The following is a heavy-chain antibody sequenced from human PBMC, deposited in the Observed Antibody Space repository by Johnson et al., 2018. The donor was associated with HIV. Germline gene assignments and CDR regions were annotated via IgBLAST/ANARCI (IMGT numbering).Heavy chain of an antibody. Sequence: QVQLMESGGGVVQPGRSLRLSCAASGFTFSSYGMHWVRQAPDKGLEWVAVISYDGNNKYYADSVKGRFTTSRDNSKNTLYLQMNSLRAEDTAVYYCARRVRGYFDWLPGRGDGFDIWGQGTMVTVSS. J-gene: IGHJ3*02. D-gene: IGHD3-9*01. CDR3: ARRVRGYFDWLPGRGDGFDI. CDR2: ISYDGNNK. CDR1: GFTFSSYG. V-gene: IGHV3-30*03.